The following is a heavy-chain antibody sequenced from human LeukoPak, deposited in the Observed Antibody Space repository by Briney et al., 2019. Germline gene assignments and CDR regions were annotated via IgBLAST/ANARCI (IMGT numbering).Heavy chain of an antibody. Sequence: SETLSLTCTVSGGXISSSSYYWGWIRQPPGKGLEWIGSIYYTGSTYYNPSLKSRVTISVDTSKNQFSLNLTSVTAADTAVYSCARVRVGATFDDWGQGTLVTVSS. CDR2: IYYTGST. V-gene: IGHV4-39*07. CDR1: GGXISSSSYY. D-gene: IGHD1-26*01. CDR3: ARVRVGATFDD. J-gene: IGHJ4*02.